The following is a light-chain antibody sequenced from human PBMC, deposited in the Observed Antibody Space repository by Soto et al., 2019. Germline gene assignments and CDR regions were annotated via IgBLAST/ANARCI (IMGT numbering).Light chain of an antibody. Sequence: QSALTQPASVSESPGQSITISCTGTSSDVGSYDLVSWYQHHPGTAPTLIVYEVNKRPSGVSARFSGSKSGNTASLTIAGLQTEDEADYFCCSWAGSDAHWGFGGGTALTVL. CDR1: SSDVGSYDL. CDR2: EVN. J-gene: IGLJ3*02. V-gene: IGLV2-23*02. CDR3: CSWAGSDAHWG.